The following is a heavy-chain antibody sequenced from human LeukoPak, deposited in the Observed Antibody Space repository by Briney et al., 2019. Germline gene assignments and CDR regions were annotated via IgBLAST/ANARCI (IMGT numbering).Heavy chain of an antibody. V-gene: IGHV4-38-2*02. CDR3: ARERDSSSVGWFDP. CDR2: IYHSGRT. Sequence: PSETLSLTCTVSGYSISSGYYWGWIRQPPGQGLEWIGSIYHSGRTYYNPSLNSRVTISVDTSKNQFSLKLSSVTAADTAVYYCARERDSSSVGWFDPWGQGTLVTVSS. J-gene: IGHJ5*02. D-gene: IGHD6-13*01. CDR1: GYSISSGYY.